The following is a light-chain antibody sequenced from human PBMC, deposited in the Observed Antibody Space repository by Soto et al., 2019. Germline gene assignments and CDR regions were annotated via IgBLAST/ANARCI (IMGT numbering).Light chain of an antibody. CDR1: QSINSY. CDR2: SAS. J-gene: IGKJ2*01. V-gene: IGKV1-39*01. Sequence: DIQMTQSPSSLSASVGDRVTVSCRASQSINSYLNWYQQKPGKAPTLLIYSASSLEEGVPSRFSGIGSGTEFTLTISSLQPEDFATYSCQQTYTTPYTFGQGTKLEIK. CDR3: QQTYTTPYT.